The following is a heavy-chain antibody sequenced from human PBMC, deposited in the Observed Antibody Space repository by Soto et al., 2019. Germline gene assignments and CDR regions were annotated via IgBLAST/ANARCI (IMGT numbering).Heavy chain of an antibody. CDR2: IYSGGST. J-gene: IGHJ4*02. Sequence: LRLSCAAAGFSVSTNYITGVRQAPGKGLEWVSVIYSGGSTYYADSVKGRFTISRDNPKNTLHLQMNSLRAEDTAVYYCARGSGSLYYFDFWGRGNLVTVSS. D-gene: IGHD1-26*01. V-gene: IGHV3-53*01. CDR1: GFSVSTNY. CDR3: ARGSGSLYYFDF.